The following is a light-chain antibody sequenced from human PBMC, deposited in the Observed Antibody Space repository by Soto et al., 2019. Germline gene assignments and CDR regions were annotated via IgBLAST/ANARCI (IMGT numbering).Light chain of an antibody. CDR3: HHYET. CDR2: GAS. Sequence: EIVLTQSAGTLSLSPGERATLSCRASQSVSSSYLAWYQQKPGQAPRLLIYGASSRATGIPDRFSGSGSATDFTLITSRREPEDSAVYFCHHYETFGQGTKVDI. J-gene: IGKJ1*01. V-gene: IGKV3-20*01. CDR1: QSVSSSY.